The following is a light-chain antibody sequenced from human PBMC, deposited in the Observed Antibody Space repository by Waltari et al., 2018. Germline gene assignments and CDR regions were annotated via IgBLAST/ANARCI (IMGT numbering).Light chain of an antibody. CDR3: QAWDSISDVV. Sequence: YELTQPPSVSVSPGQTVSITCSGGKLEDKYVCWYQQKTGQSPVLVMHQDSRRPSGIPGRFAGSSAGNTATLTISVTQAMDEADYYGQAWDSISDVVFGGGTRLTVL. CDR1: KLEDKY. J-gene: IGLJ2*01. V-gene: IGLV3-1*01. CDR2: QDS.